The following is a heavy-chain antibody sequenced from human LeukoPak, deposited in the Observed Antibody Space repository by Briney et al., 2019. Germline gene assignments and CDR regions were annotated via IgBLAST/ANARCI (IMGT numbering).Heavy chain of an antibody. D-gene: IGHD7-27*01. Sequence: GGSLRLSCAASGFPFRSYAMSWVRQAPGKGLEWVSTITTSDGNTYYADSVKGRFTVSRDNSKNTLFLQMNSLRAEDTAVYYCAKDGGLWVSAHWGDSWGRGTLVTVSS. J-gene: IGHJ4*02. CDR1: GFPFRSYA. V-gene: IGHV3-23*01. CDR3: AKDGGLWVSAHWGDS. CDR2: ITTSDGNT.